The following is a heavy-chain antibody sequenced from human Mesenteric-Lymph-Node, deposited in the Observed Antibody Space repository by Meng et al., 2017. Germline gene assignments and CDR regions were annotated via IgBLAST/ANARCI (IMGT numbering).Heavy chain of an antibody. J-gene: IGHJ5*02. CDR3: ARLGIPAAGSFNWFDP. CDR1: GFTLSSSW. CDR2: ISPDGNKE. D-gene: IGHD6-13*01. V-gene: IGHV3-7*01. Sequence: GGSLRLSCAASGFTLSSSWMSWVRQAPGKGLEWVANISPDGNKEFCVDSVKGRFTFSRDNAKNSLYLQMNSLRAEDTAVYYCARLGIPAAGSFNWFDPWGQGNRVNVAS.